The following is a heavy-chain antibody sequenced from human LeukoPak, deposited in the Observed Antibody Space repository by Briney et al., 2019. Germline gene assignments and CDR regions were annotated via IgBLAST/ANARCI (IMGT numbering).Heavy chain of an antibody. V-gene: IGHV1-18*01. J-gene: IGHJ3*02. CDR1: GYTFTSYG. Sequence: ASVKVSCKASGYTFTSYGISWVRQAPGQGLEWMGRISAYNGNTNYAQKLQGRVTMTTDTSTSTAYMELRSLRSDDTAVYYCARDGTEIGLLWEGDIWGQGTMVTVSS. D-gene: IGHD3-16*01. CDR2: ISAYNGNT. CDR3: ARDGTEIGLLWEGDI.